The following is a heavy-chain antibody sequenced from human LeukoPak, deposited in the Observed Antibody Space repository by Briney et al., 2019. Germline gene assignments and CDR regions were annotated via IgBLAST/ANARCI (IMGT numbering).Heavy chain of an antibody. J-gene: IGHJ4*02. CDR3: ARKGGGYNKFDY. CDR2: INPNSGVT. D-gene: IGHD5-24*01. V-gene: IGHV1-2*02. CDR1: GYTFTDYY. Sequence: ASVKVSCKASGYTFTDYYVHWVRQAPGQGLEWMGWINPNSGVTHYPQKFQGRVTMTRDTSIRTAYMEVSSLRSDDTAVYYCARKGGGYNKFDYWGQGTLVTVSS.